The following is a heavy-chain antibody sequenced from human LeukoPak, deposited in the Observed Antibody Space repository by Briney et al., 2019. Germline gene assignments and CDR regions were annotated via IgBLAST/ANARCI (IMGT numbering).Heavy chain of an antibody. J-gene: IGHJ4*02. D-gene: IGHD2-2*01. Sequence: GGSLRLSCAASGFTFSSYAMPWVRQAPGKGLEWVAVISYDGSNKYYADSVKGRFTISRDNAKNSLYLQMNSLRAEDTAVYYCAREEGYCSSTSCLTGDYWGQGTLVTVSS. V-gene: IGHV3-30-3*01. CDR2: ISYDGSNK. CDR1: GFTFSSYA. CDR3: AREEGYCSSTSCLTGDY.